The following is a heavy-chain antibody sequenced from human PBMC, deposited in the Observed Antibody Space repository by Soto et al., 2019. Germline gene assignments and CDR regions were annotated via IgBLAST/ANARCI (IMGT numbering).Heavy chain of an antibody. Sequence: SETLSLTCTVSGGSISSGDYYWSWIRQPPGKGLEWIGYIYYSGSTYYNPSLKSRVTISVDTSKNQFSLKLSSVTAADTAVYYCARTGSRNWFDPWGQGTLVTVS. D-gene: IGHD3-10*01. J-gene: IGHJ5*02. CDR3: ARTGSRNWFDP. CDR2: IYYSGST. V-gene: IGHV4-30-4*01. CDR1: GGSISSGDYY.